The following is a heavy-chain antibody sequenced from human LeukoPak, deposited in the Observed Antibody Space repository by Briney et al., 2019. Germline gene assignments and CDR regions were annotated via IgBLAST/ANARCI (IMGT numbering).Heavy chain of an antibody. V-gene: IGHV3-21*01. D-gene: IGHD1-1*01. CDR3: ARDPYTGSMFDY. CDR1: GFTFKSAI. CDR2: IGHYAGDI. J-gene: IGHJ4*01. Sequence: GGSLRLSCVASGFTFKSAIMSWVRQAPGKGLEWVAFIGHYAGDIFYGESVKGRFNISRDDAKDSVYLQMNSLRVDDTAVYFCARDPYTGSMFDYWGHGTLVTVSS.